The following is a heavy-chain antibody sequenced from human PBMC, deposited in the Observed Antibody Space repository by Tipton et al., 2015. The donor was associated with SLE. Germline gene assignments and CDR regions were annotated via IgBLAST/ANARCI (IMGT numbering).Heavy chain of an antibody. J-gene: IGHJ4*02. CDR1: GGSISSYY. Sequence: TLSLTCTVSGGSISSYYWSWIRQSPGKGLEWIGYIYTSGSTNYNPPLKSRVTISADTSKNQFSLKLSSVTAADTAVYYCARDRGGSVAGPDYWGQGTLVTVSS. CDR2: IYTSGST. V-gene: IGHV4-4*08. CDR3: ARDRGGSVAGPDY. D-gene: IGHD6-19*01.